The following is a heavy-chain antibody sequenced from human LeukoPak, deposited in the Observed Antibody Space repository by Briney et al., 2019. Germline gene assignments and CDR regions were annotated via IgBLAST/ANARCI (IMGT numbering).Heavy chain of an antibody. CDR1: GFTFSSYS. CDR3: ARDPYSGLFDY. V-gene: IGHV3-21*01. D-gene: IGHD4-11*01. Sequence: GGSLRLSCAASGFTFSSYSMNWVRQAPGKGLEWVSSISSSSSYIYYADSVKGRFIISRDNAKNSLYLQMNSLRAEDTAVYYCARDPYSGLFDYWGQGTLVTVYS. CDR2: ISSSSSYI. J-gene: IGHJ4*02.